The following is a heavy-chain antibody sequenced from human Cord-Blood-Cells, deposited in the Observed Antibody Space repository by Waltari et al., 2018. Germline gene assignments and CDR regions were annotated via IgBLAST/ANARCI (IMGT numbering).Heavy chain of an antibody. CDR3: AKDLMVQGVIMAFDI. CDR1: GFTFSSYA. J-gene: IGHJ3*02. CDR2: ISGSGGST. V-gene: IGHV3-23*01. Sequence: EVQLLESGGGLVQPGGSLRLSCAASGFTFSSYAMRWVRQAPGKGLEWVSAISGSGGSTYYADSVKGRFTSSRDNSKNTLYLQMNSLRAEDTAVYYCAKDLMVQGVIMAFDIWGQGTMVTVSS. D-gene: IGHD3-10*01.